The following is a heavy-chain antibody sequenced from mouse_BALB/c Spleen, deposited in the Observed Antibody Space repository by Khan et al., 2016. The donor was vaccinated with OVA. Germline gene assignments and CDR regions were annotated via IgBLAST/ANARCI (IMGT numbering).Heavy chain of an antibody. CDR2: ISTGGHYT. J-gene: IGHJ4*01. V-gene: IGHV5-9-3*01. CDR1: GFTFSSFA. D-gene: IGHD1-1*02. Sequence: QLEESGGGLVKPGGSLKLSCSASGFTFSSFAMSWVRQTPEKRLEWVATISTGGHYTFYPDSVKGRFTISRDNARNTLFLQMSSLRSEETATFLCARSLVDYDAMDVWGQGSSVTVSS. CDR3: ARSLVDYDAMDV.